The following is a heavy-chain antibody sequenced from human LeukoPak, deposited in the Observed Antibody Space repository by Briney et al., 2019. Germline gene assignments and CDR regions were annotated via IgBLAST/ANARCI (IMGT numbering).Heavy chain of an antibody. D-gene: IGHD2-15*01. CDR1: GGSIRSSYYY. J-gene: IGHJ3*02. CDR2: TYDSGST. CDR3: ARGGGCSGGSCRNAFDI. V-gene: IGHV4-39*07. Sequence: SETLSLTCTVSGGSIRSSYYYWGWIRQPPGKGLEWIGSTYDSGSTYYNPSLKSRVTISVDTSKNQFSLKLSSVTAPDTAVYYCARGGGCSGGSCRNAFDIWGQGTMVTVSS.